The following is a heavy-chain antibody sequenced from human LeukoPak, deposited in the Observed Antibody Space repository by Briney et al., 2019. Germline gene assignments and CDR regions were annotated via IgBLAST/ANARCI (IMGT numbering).Heavy chain of an antibody. CDR1: GYTFTSYG. D-gene: IGHD1-26*01. V-gene: IGHV1-18*01. Sequence: ASVKVSFKSSGYTFTSYGISWVRHAPGQGLEWMGWISAYNGNTNYAQKLQGRVTMTTDTSTSTAYMELRSLRSDDTAVYYCASTTEYSGSYFNYWGQGTLVTVSS. CDR3: ASTTEYSGSYFNY. J-gene: IGHJ4*02. CDR2: ISAYNGNT.